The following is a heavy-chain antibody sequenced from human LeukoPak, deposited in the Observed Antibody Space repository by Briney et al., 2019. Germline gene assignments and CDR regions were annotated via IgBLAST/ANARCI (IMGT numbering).Heavy chain of an antibody. CDR1: SGSIGSYY. CDR2: FFHSENT. D-gene: IGHD3-22*01. J-gene: IGHJ3*02. Sequence: PSETLSLTCTVSSGSIGSYYWSWIRQPPGKGLEWIGSFFHSENTYYNPSLKSRVTISVDTSKNQFSLKLSSVTAADTAVYFCARGPYSYDSSGAFDIWGQGTMVTVSS. V-gene: IGHV4-38-2*02. CDR3: ARGPYSYDSSGAFDI.